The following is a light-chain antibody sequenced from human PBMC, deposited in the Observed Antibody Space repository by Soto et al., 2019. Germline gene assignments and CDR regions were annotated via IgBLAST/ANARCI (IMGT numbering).Light chain of an antibody. CDR3: QQSYRSPYT. J-gene: IGKJ2*01. Sequence: IPLTQSPSSLSASVGDRVTVTCRASQSINIYLNWYQQKPGKAPTLLIYAASSLQSGVPSRFSGCGSRTDFTLTISSLQTEDFATYYCQQSYRSPYTFGQGTKLEI. V-gene: IGKV1-39*01. CDR2: AAS. CDR1: QSINIY.